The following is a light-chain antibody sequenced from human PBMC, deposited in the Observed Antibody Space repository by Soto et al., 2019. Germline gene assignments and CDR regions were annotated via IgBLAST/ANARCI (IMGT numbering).Light chain of an antibody. CDR2: AAS. CDR1: QSINSY. J-gene: IGKJ1*01. CDR3: QQSYNTPPT. Sequence: DIQMTQSPSSLSASVGDRVTITCRASQSINSYLNWYQQKPGKAPKFLIYAASSLQSGVPSRFSGSGSGTDFTLTISILQHEDFATYYCQQSYNTPPTFGQGTKVEIK. V-gene: IGKV1-39*01.